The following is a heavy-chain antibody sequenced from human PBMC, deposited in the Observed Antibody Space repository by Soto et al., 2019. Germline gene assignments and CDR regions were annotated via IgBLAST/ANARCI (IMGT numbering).Heavy chain of an antibody. CDR2: IIPIYGTA. J-gene: IGHJ6*02. V-gene: IGHV1-69*01. Sequence: QVQLVQSGAEVKKPGSSVKVSCKDSGGTFSSFTISWVRQAPGQGLEWMGGIIPIYGTANYAQKLQGRVTITADASTRTAYMELSSLRSEDTAVYYCAKDRRADWESYYYYAMDVWGQGTTVTVSS. D-gene: IGHD1-26*01. CDR1: GGTFSSFT. CDR3: AKDRRADWESYYYYAMDV.